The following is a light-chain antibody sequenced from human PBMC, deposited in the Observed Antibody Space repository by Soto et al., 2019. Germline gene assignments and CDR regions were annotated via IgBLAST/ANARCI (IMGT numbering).Light chain of an antibody. Sequence: EIVLSQSPGTLSLSQGERATLSFRASQSVSSNFLAWYQQKPGQAPSLLIYGASTRATGVPDRFSGSGSGTDFTLTISRLEPEDFAVYYCQPRGNWPPSIPFGQGTRLEIK. CDR3: QPRGNWPPSIP. CDR2: GAS. V-gene: IGKV3D-20*02. J-gene: IGKJ5*01. CDR1: QSVSSNF.